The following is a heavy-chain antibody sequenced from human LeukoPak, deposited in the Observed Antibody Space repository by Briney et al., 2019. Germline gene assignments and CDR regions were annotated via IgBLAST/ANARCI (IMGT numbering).Heavy chain of an antibody. Sequence: ASVKVSRKASEYTFTDYYMHWVRQTPGQGLEWMGWINPNSGGTNYAQKFQGSVTMTRDTSISTAYMELSRLRSDDTAVYYCARAALYCTGGSCYFYAFDIWGQGTLVTVSS. J-gene: IGHJ3*02. CDR1: EYTFTDYY. V-gene: IGHV1-2*02. CDR3: ARAALYCTGGSCYFYAFDI. D-gene: IGHD2-15*01. CDR2: INPNSGGT.